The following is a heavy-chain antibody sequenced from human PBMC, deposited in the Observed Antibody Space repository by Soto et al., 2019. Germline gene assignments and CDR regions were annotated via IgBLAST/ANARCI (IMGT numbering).Heavy chain of an antibody. CDR2: IIPIFGTA. V-gene: IGHV1-69*01. J-gene: IGHJ6*02. D-gene: IGHD2-21*02. Sequence: QVQLVQSGAEVKKPGSSVKVSCKASGGTFSSYAISWVRQAPGQGLEWMGGIIPIFGTANYAQKFQGRVTITADESTSTAYMELSSLRSEDTAVYYCARDWVPDCGGDCYPRDNNGMDVWGQGTTVTVSS. CDR3: ARDWVPDCGGDCYPRDNNGMDV. CDR1: GGTFSSYA.